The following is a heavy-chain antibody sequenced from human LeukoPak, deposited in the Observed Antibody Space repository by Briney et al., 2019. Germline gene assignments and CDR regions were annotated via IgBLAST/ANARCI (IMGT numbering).Heavy chain of an antibody. D-gene: IGHD6-25*01. CDR2: IYYSGST. J-gene: IGHJ6*03. V-gene: IGHV4-59*01. CDR1: GGSISSYY. Sequence: SETLSLTCAVSGGSISSYYWSWILQPPGKGLEWIGYIYYSGSTNYNPSLKSRVTISVDTSKNQFSLKLSSVTAADTAVYYCAITLAAATDFHYYYYMDVWGKGSTVTVSS. CDR3: AITLAAATDFHYYYYMDV.